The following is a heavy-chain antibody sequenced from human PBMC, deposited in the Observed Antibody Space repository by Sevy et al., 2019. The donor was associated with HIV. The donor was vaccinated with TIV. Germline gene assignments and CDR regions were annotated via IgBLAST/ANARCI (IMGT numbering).Heavy chain of an antibody. J-gene: IGHJ6*02. CDR2: INPKSGAT. CDR3: ARESYDFWTGPVDYDYGMDV. D-gene: IGHD3-3*01. Sequence: ASVKVSCKASGYTFSDSGYYVHWVRQAPGQGFEWMGWINPKSGATNYAQKFQGRVTMTRDTSVSTANMELNRLTSDDTAVYYCARESYDFWTGPVDYDYGMDVWGQGTTVTVSS. V-gene: IGHV1-2*02. CDR1: GYTFSDSGYY.